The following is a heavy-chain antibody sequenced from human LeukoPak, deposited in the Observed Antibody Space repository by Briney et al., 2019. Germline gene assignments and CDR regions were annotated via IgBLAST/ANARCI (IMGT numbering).Heavy chain of an antibody. CDR2: ISYDGSNK. CDR3: AREGPLRYFDCPDY. Sequence: GRSLRLSCAASGFTFSSNAMHWVRQAPGKGLEWVAVISYDGSNKYYADSVKGRFTISRDNSKNTLYLQMNSLRAEDTAVYYCAREGPLRYFDCPDYWGQGTLVTVSS. V-gene: IGHV3-30-3*01. D-gene: IGHD3-9*01. CDR1: GFTFSSNA. J-gene: IGHJ4*02.